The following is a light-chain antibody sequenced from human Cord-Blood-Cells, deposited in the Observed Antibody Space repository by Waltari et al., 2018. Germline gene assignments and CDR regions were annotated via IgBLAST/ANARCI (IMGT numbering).Light chain of an antibody. CDR3: SSYTSSSTLI. J-gene: IGLJ1*01. CDR2: DVS. Sequence: QSALTQPASVSGSPGQSITIPCTGTSSDVGGYNYVYWYQQHPSKAPKLLIYDVSNRPAVVSNRFSGSKSGNTASLTISGLQAEDESDYYCSSYTSSSTLIFGTWTKVTFL. V-gene: IGLV2-14*01. CDR1: SSDVGGYNY.